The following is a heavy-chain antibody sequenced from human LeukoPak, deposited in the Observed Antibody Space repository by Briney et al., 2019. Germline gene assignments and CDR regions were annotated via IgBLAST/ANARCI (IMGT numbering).Heavy chain of an antibody. CDR2: ISEIGDNT. D-gene: IGHD4-17*01. CDR3: AKGSSAGPFRYGDYGEDY. Sequence: GGSLRLSCAVSEFTFSNYAMSWARQAPGKGLEWVSAISEIGDNTYYADSVRGRFTISRDKSRNTLFLQMNSLRAEDTAVYYCAKGSSAGPFRYGDYGEDYWGQGTLVTVSS. J-gene: IGHJ4*02. CDR1: EFTFSNYA. V-gene: IGHV3-23*01.